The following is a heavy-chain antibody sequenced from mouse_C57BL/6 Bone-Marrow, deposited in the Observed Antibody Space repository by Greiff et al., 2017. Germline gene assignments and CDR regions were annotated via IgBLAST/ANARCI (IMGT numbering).Heavy chain of an antibody. CDR1: GFTFSDYY. V-gene: IGHV5-12*01. Sequence: EVQLVESGGGLVQPGGSLKLSCAASGFTFSDYYMYWVRQTPGKRLEWVAYISNGGGSTYYPDTVKGRFTISRDNAKNTLYLQMSRLKSEDTAMYYCARHLYAMDYWGQGTSVTVSS. CDR3: ARHLYAMDY. J-gene: IGHJ4*01. CDR2: ISNGGGST.